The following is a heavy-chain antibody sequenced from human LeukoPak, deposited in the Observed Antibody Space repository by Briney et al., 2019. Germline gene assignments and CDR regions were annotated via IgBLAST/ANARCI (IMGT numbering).Heavy chain of an antibody. CDR2: IKQDGSDK. CDR1: GFTFSTYW. J-gene: IGHJ4*02. CDR3: ARVRCSSNSCFPDY. V-gene: IGHV3-7*01. D-gene: IGHD2-2*01. Sequence: GGSLRLSCAASGFTFSTYWMSWVRQAPGKGLEWVANIKQDGSDKYYVDSVKGRFTISIDNAKNSLFLQMNSLSAEDTALYYCARVRCSSNSCFPDYWGQGTLVTVSS.